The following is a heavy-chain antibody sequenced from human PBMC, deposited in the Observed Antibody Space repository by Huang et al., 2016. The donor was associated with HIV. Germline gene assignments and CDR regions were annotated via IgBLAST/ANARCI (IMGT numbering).Heavy chain of an antibody. D-gene: IGHD3-22*01. CDR1: GLSISSYW. CDR3: ARDPRIQSWLNFFDY. J-gene: IGHJ4*02. V-gene: IGHV3-74*01. CDR2: INSDGSST. Sequence: EVQLVESGGGLVQPGGSLRLSCAASGLSISSYWMHWVRQAPGKGLVWVSRINSDGSSTSDADSVKGRFTISRDNAKNTLYLQMNSLRAEDTAVYYCARDPRIQSWLNFFDYWGQGTLVSVSS.